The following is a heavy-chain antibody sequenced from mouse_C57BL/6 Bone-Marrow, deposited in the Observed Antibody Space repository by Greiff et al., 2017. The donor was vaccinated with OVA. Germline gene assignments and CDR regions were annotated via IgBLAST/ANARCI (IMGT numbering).Heavy chain of an antibody. D-gene: IGHD1-1*01. CDR2: ISSGGSYI. CDR1: GFTFSSYA. CDR3: TREGYYYGSSPYWYFEV. Sequence: DVKLVESGEGLVKPGGSLKLSCAASGFTFSSYAMSWVRQTPEKRLEWIAYISSGGSYIYYADPVKGRFTISRDNARNTLYLQMISLKSEDTAMYYCTREGYYYGSSPYWYFEVWGTGTTVTVSS. V-gene: IGHV5-9-1*02. J-gene: IGHJ1*03.